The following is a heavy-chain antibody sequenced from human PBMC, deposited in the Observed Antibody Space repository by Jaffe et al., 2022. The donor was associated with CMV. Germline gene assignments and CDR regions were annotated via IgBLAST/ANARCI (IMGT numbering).Heavy chain of an antibody. V-gene: IGHV5-10-1*03. Sequence: EVQLVQSGAEVKKPGESLRISCKGSGYSFTSYWISWVRQMPGKGLEWMGRIDPSDSYTNYSPSFQGHVTISADKSISTAYLQWSSLKASDTAMYYCARHGANWDSLNYYYMDVWGKGTTVTVSS. J-gene: IGHJ6*03. CDR1: GYSFTSYW. D-gene: IGHD7-27*01. CDR3: ARHGANWDSLNYYYMDV. CDR2: IDPSDSYT.